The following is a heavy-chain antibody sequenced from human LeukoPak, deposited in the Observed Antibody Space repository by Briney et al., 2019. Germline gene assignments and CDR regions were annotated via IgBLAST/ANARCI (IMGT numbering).Heavy chain of an antibody. CDR3: ARGLRDGYNFKLDY. CDR1: GDSISSGDYY. D-gene: IGHD5-24*01. V-gene: IGHV4-61*02. Sequence: SQTLSLTCTVSGDSISSGDYYWSWIRQPAGKGLEWIGRIYTSGSTNYNPSLKSRVTISVDTSKNQFSLKLSSVTAADTAVYYCARGLRDGYNFKLDYWGQGTLVTVSS. CDR2: IYTSGST. J-gene: IGHJ4*02.